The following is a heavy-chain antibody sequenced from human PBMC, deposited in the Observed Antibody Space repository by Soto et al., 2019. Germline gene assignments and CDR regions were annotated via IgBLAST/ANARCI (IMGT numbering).Heavy chain of an antibody. J-gene: IGHJ1*01. V-gene: IGHV3-30*03. CDR3: AVPPYCSSSWYGFFQH. CDR2: ISYDGSNK. D-gene: IGHD6-13*01. Sequence: QVQLVESGGGVVQPGRSLRLSCAASGFTLSSYGMHWVRQAPGKGLEWVAVISYDGSNKYYADSVKGRFTISRYNSKNTLYLQMNSLRAEDTAVYYCAVPPYCSSSWYGFFQHWGQGTLVTVSS. CDR1: GFTLSSYG.